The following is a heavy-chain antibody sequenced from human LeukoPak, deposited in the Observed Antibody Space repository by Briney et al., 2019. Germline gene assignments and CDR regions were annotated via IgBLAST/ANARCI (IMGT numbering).Heavy chain of an antibody. Sequence: GASVKVSCKASGGTFSSYDFSWVRQAPGQGLEWMGGIMPIFRTANYAQKFRGRVTITADKSTSTAYMELSSLRSEDTAVYYCARERIAARRNWFDPWGQGTLVTVSS. V-gene: IGHV1-69*06. D-gene: IGHD6-6*01. J-gene: IGHJ5*02. CDR1: GGTFSSYD. CDR3: ARERIAARRNWFDP. CDR2: IMPIFRTA.